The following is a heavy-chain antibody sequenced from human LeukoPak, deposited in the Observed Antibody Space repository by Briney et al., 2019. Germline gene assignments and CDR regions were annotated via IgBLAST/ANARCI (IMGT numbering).Heavy chain of an antibody. CDR2: IYYSGST. V-gene: IGHV4-39*07. J-gene: IGHJ6*03. CDR3: ARALYYYYYYMDV. Sequence: SQTLSLTCTVSGDSISSGDYYWGWIRQPPGKGLEWIGSIYYSGSTYYNPSLKSRVTISVDTSKNQFSLKLSSVTAADTAVYYCARALYYYYYYMDVWGKGTTVTVSS. CDR1: GDSISSGDYY.